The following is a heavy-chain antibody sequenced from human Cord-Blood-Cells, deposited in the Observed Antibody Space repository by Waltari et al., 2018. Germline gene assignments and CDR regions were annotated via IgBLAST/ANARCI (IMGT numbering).Heavy chain of an antibody. CDR2: INHSGST. J-gene: IGHJ3*02. CDR3: SRLHEISSGYYYDAFDI. D-gene: IGHD3-22*01. V-gene: IGHV4-34*01. CDR1: GGSFSGYY. Sequence: QVQLQQWGAGLLKPSETLSLTCAVYGGSFSGYYWRWIRQPPGKGREWIGEINHSGSTNYNPPLKRRVTISVVTSKNQFSLKLSSVTAADTAWYYCSRLHEISSGYYYDAFDIWGQGTMVTVSS.